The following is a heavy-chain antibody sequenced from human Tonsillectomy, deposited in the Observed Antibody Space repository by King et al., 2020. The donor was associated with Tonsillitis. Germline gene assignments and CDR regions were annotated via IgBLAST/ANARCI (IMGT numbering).Heavy chain of an antibody. CDR1: GGSISSGGYY. V-gene: IGHV4-31*03. CDR3: ARRAPYYDFWSGYYPAFFDY. J-gene: IGHJ4*02. Sequence: QLQESGPGLVKPSQTLSLTCTVSGGSISSGGYYWSWILQHPGKGLEWIGYIYYSGSTYYNPSLKSRVTISVDTSKNQFSLKLGSVTAADTAVYYCARRAPYYDFWSGYYPAFFDYWGQGTLVTVSS. CDR2: IYYSGST. D-gene: IGHD3-3*01.